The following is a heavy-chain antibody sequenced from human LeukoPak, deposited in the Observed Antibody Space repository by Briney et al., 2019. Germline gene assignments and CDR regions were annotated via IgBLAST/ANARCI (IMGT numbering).Heavy chain of an antibody. Sequence: PSETLSLTCSVSGVSIRSSSYYWSWIRQPPGKGLEWIGEINHSGSTNYNPSLKSRVTISVDTSKNQFSLKLSSVTAADTAVYYCTRARDMLAGFDPWGQGTLVTVSS. CDR1: GVSIRSSSYY. D-gene: IGHD5-12*01. CDR3: TRARDMLAGFDP. V-gene: IGHV4-39*07. J-gene: IGHJ5*02. CDR2: INHSGST.